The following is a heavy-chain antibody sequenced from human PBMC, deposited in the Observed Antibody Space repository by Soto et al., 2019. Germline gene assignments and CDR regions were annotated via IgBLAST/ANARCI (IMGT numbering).Heavy chain of an antibody. CDR3: AKDLLPLSTSSTVDY. D-gene: IGHD2-2*01. Sequence: GGSLRLSCAASGFTFSSYGMHWVRQAPGKGLERVAVISYDGSNKYYADSVKGRFTISRDNSKNTLYLQMNSLRAEDTAVYYCAKDLLPLSTSSTVDYWGQGTLVTVSS. V-gene: IGHV3-30*18. J-gene: IGHJ4*02. CDR1: GFTFSSYG. CDR2: ISYDGSNK.